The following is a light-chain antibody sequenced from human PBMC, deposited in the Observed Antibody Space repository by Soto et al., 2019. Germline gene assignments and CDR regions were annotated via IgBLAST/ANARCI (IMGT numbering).Light chain of an antibody. J-gene: IGKJ1*01. CDR1: QTITTW. CDR2: DAS. V-gene: IGKV1-5*01. Sequence: ASQTITTWLAWYQQKPGKAPKLLIYDASTLESGDPSRFSGRGFGPEFSIAISSLRPGDFSSHYSQQYKARPQMVGPGTKVDIK. CDR3: QQYKARPQM.